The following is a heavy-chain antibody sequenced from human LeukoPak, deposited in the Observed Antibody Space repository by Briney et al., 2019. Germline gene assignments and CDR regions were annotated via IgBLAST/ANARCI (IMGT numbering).Heavy chain of an antibody. CDR1: EFSVGSNY. D-gene: IGHD3-10*01. V-gene: IGHV3-30*02. CDR3: AKPYASGRRPFDY. CDR2: IRYDGSNK. J-gene: IGHJ4*02. Sequence: GGSLRLSCAASEFSVGSNYMTWVRQAPGKGLEWVAFIRYDGSNKYYADSVKGRFTISRDNSKNTLYLQMNSLRAEDTAVYYCAKPYASGRRPFDYWDQGTLVNGS.